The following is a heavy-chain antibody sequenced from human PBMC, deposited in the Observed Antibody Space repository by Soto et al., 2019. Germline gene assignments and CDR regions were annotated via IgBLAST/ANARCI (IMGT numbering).Heavy chain of an antibody. V-gene: IGHV3-48*01. J-gene: IGHJ3*02. Sequence: GGSLRLSCAASGFTFSSYSMNWVRQAPGKGLEWVSYISSSSSTIYYADSVKGRFTISRDNAKNSLYLQMNSLRAEDTAVYYCARAGTGYYIIGNEAFDIWGQGTMVTVSS. CDR3: ARAGTGYYIIGNEAFDI. CDR2: ISSSSSTI. D-gene: IGHD3-9*01. CDR1: GFTFSSYS.